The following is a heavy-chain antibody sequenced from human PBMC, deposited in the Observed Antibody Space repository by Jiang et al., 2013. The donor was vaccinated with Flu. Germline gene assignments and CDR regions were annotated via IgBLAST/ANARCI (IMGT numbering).Heavy chain of an antibody. D-gene: IGHD6-13*01. Sequence: GAEVKKPGASVKVSCKASGYTFTSYDINWVRQATGQGLEWMGWMNPNSGNTGYAQKFQGRVTMTRNTSVSTAYMELSSLRSEDTAVYYCARTAYDSSSWYVSLHHWFDPWGQGTLVTVSS. J-gene: IGHJ5*02. CDR3: ARTAYDSSSWYVSLHHWFDP. CDR1: GYTFTSYD. V-gene: IGHV1-8*02. CDR2: MNPNSGNT.